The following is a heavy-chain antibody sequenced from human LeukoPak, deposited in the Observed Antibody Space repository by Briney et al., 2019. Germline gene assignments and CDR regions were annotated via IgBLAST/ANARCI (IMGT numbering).Heavy chain of an antibody. D-gene: IGHD2-2*01. CDR1: GFTFSSYA. CDR3: AKEARYATSWVDY. J-gene: IGHJ4*02. V-gene: IGHV3-23*01. Sequence: GGSLRLSCTASGFTFSSYAMNWVRQAPGKGLDWVSGLSGTGGSTYYADSVKGRFTISRDNFKNTLFLQMSSLRAEDTAVYYCAKEARYATSWVDYWGQGTLVTVSS. CDR2: LSGTGGST.